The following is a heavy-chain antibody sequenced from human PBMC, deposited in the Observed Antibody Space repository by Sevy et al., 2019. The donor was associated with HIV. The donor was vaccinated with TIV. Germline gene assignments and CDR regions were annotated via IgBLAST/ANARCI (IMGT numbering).Heavy chain of an antibody. CDR2: LSFGCGKI. CDR3: AREGCTRPHDY. D-gene: IGHD2-8*01. CDR1: GFAFYDYS. Sequence: GGSLRLSCAASGFAFYDYSMSWIRQAPGKGLEWVATLSFGCGKISYSDSVKGRFTIPRDNSKNSFYLQMDNLRVEDTALYYCAREGCTRPHDYWGQGTRVTVSS. V-gene: IGHV3-23*01. J-gene: IGHJ4*02.